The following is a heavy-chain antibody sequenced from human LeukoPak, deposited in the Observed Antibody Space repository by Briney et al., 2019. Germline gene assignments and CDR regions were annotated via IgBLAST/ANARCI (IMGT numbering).Heavy chain of an antibody. CDR2: IYYSGST. CDR3: ARDKPPDYYGSGSHAFDY. V-gene: IGHV4-59*12. J-gene: IGHJ4*02. D-gene: IGHD3-10*01. Sequence: GSLRLSCAASGFTFSSYAMSWIRQPPGKGLEWIGYIYYSGSTNYNPSLKSRVTISVDRSKNQFSLKLSSVTAADTAVYYCARDKPPDYYGSGSHAFDYWGQGTLVTVSS. CDR1: GFTFSSYA.